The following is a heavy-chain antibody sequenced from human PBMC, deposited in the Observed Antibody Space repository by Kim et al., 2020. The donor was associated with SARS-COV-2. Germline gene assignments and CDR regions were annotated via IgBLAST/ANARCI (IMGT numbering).Heavy chain of an antibody. J-gene: IGHJ5*02. Sequence: VYGRFTISRDKSQNTLYLQMNSLRAEDTAVYYCAKEVQRITMVRGVRWFDPWGQGTLVTVSS. CDR3: AKEVQRITMVRGVRWFDP. D-gene: IGHD3-10*01. V-gene: IGHV3-23*01.